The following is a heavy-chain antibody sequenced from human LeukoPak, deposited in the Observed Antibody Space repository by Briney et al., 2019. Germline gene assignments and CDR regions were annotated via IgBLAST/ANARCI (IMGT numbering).Heavy chain of an antibody. J-gene: IGHJ4*02. Sequence: SETLSLTCTVSGDSISSSSYYWGWIRQPPGKGLEWIGSIYYSGNTYDNPSLNSRVTMSVDTPTSQFSLKLTSVTAADTAVYYCARGGDGGYNYFDSWAQGILVTVSS. V-gene: IGHV4-39*01. CDR3: ARGGDGGYNYFDS. CDR2: IYYSGNT. CDR1: GDSISSSSYY. D-gene: IGHD6-13*01.